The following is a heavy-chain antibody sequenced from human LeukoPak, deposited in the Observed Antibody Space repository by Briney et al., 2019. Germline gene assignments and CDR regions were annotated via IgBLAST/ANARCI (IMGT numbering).Heavy chain of an antibody. CDR3: AKALGYPAYYFDS. D-gene: IGHD5-18*01. CDR1: GFTFSRTA. J-gene: IGHJ4*02. CDR2: INAVAFTT. Sequence: GGSLRLSCAASGFTFSRTAMSWVRQAPGKGLEWVSTINAVAFTTTYSDSVKGRFTISRDNSRNTLSLQMNSLRADDTAIYYCAKALGYPAYYFDSWGQGALVTVSS. V-gene: IGHV3-23*01.